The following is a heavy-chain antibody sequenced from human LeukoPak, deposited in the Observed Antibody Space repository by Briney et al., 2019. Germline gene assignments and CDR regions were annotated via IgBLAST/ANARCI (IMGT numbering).Heavy chain of an antibody. CDR2: IYYSGST. V-gene: IGHV4-59*01. CDR3: ARDLLSTAGYFDY. Sequence: SETLSLTCTVSGRSISSYYWSWIRQPPGKRLEWMGYIYYSGSTNYNPSLKSRVTISVDTSKNQFSLTLSSVTAADTAVYYCARDLLSTAGYFDYWGQGTLVTVSS. D-gene: IGHD6-19*01. J-gene: IGHJ4*02. CDR1: GRSISSYY.